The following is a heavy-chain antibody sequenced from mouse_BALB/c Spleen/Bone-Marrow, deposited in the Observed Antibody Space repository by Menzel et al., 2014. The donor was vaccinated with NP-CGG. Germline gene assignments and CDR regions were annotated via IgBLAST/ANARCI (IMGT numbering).Heavy chain of an antibody. Sequence: QVQLKESGAELVRPGASVTLSCKASGYTFTDYEMHWVKQTPVHGLEWIGAIDPETGGTAYNQKFKGKATLTADKSSSTAYMELRSLTPEDSAVYYCTRGGKFITTVVVDFDYWGQGTTLTVSS. J-gene: IGHJ2*01. D-gene: IGHD1-1*01. CDR1: GYTFTDYE. CDR3: TRGGKFITTVVVDFDY. CDR2: IDPETGGT. V-gene: IGHV1-15*01.